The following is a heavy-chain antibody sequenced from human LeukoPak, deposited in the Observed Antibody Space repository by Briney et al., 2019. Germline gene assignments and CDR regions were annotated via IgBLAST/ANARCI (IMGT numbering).Heavy chain of an antibody. CDR3: ARHDACIAARPCDN. CDR2: IHASGPI. V-gene: IGHV4-4*09. CDR1: GCSISTYY. J-gene: IGHJ4*02. Sequence: SETLSLTCTVSGCSISTYYWSWIRRAPGKGLAWVASIHASGPINYNPPLRSRITLSVDPSKNHFSLKLTSVPAADTPVYYCARHDACIAARPCDNWGQGNLVTVSS. D-gene: IGHD6-6*01.